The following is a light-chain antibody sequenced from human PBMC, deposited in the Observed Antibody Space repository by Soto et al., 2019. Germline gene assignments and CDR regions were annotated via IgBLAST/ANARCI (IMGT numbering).Light chain of an antibody. V-gene: IGLV2-14*01. CDR3: GSYTSSSTYV. J-gene: IGLJ1*01. Sequence: QSALTQPASVSGSPGQSITISCTGTNSNVGGYNYISWYQQHPGRAPKLMIFDVSDRPSGVSNRLYGSKSGNTASLTISGLQAEDEANSFCGSYTSSSTYVFGTGTKVTVL. CDR1: NSNVGGYNY. CDR2: DVS.